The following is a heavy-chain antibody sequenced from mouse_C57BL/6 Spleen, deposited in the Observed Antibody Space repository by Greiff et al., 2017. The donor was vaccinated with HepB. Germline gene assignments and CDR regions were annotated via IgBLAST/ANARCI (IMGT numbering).Heavy chain of an antibody. D-gene: IGHD2-5*01. Sequence: EVMLVESEGGLVQPGSSMKLSCTASGFTFSDYYMAWVRQVPEKGLEWVANINYDGSSTYYLDSLKSRFIISRDNAKNILYLQMSSLKSEDTATYYCARDIDSNFWYFDVWGTGTTVTVSS. CDR2: INYDGSST. V-gene: IGHV5-16*01. J-gene: IGHJ1*03. CDR1: GFTFSDYY. CDR3: ARDIDSNFWYFDV.